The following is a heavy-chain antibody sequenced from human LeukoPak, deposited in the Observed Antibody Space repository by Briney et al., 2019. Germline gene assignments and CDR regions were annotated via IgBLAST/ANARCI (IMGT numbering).Heavy chain of an antibody. CDR3: ARGFITMVRGAARPFDI. V-gene: IGHV3-21*01. Sequence: GGSLRLSCAASGFTFSSYSMNWVRQAPGKGLEWVSSISSSSSYIYYADSVKGRFTISRDNAKNSLYLQMNSLRAEDTAVYYCARGFITMVRGAARPFDIWGQGTMVTVSS. J-gene: IGHJ3*02. CDR1: GFTFSSYS. D-gene: IGHD3-10*01. CDR2: ISSSSSYI.